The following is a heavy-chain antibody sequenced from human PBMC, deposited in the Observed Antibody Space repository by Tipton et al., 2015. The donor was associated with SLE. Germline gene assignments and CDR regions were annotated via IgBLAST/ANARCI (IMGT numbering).Heavy chain of an antibody. D-gene: IGHD3-22*01. CDR2: IYYSGST. CDR1: GGSFSGHY. Sequence: PGLVKPSETLSLTCGVYGGSFSGHYWSWIRQPPGKGLEWIGYIYYSGSTNYNPSLKSRVTISVDTSKNQFSLKLSSVTAADTAVYYCARDGYYDSSGRDAFDIWGQGTMVTVSS. V-gene: IGHV4-59*11. CDR3: ARDGYYDSSGRDAFDI. J-gene: IGHJ3*02.